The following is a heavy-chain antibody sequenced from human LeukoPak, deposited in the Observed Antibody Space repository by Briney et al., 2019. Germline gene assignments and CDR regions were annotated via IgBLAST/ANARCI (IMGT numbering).Heavy chain of an antibody. CDR2: IYWNDDK. Sequence: SWIRQPPGKALEWLALIYWNDDKRYSPSLKSRLTITKDTSKNQVVLTMTNMDPVDTATYYCAHSPKMKTHYDFTWFDPWGQGTLVTVSS. J-gene: IGHJ5*02. V-gene: IGHV2-5*01. D-gene: IGHD3-3*01. CDR3: AHSPKMKTHYDFTWFDP.